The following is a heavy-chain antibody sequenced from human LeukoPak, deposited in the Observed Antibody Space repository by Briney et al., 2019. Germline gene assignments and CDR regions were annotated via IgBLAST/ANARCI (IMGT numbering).Heavy chain of an antibody. CDR1: GYTFTSYG. Sequence: ASVKVSCKASGYTFTSYGISWVRQAPGQGLEWMGWISAYNGNTNYAQKLQGRVTMTTDTSTSTAYMELRSLRSDDTAVYYCARDSWGGGTDSGDYGGLDYWGQGTLVTVSS. CDR2: ISAYNGNT. D-gene: IGHD4-17*01. CDR3: ARDSWGGGTDSGDYGGLDY. V-gene: IGHV1-18*01. J-gene: IGHJ4*02.